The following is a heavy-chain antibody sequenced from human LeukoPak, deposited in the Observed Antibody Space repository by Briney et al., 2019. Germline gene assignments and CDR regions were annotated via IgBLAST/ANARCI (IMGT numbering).Heavy chain of an antibody. J-gene: IGHJ6*03. Sequence: ASVKVSCKASGYTFTSYHISWVRQAPGQGLEWMGWISGYNDNTNYAQKFQGRVTMTTDTSTNTAYMELRSLRSDDTAVYYCARLDYYYYMDVWGKGTTVTVSS. V-gene: IGHV1-18*01. CDR2: ISGYNDNT. CDR3: ARLDYYYYMDV. CDR1: GYTFTSYH.